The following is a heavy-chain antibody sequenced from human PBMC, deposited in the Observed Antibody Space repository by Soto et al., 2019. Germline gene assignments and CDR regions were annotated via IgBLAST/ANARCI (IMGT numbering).Heavy chain of an antibody. V-gene: IGHV4-59*01. D-gene: IGHD2-15*01. Sequence: PSETLSLTCTVSGGSISSYYWSWIRQPPGKGLEWIGYIYYSGSTSYNPSLKSRVTISVDTSKNQFSLKLSSVTAADTAVYYCSRDVDCSGGSCYSSHDAFDIWGQGTMVTVSS. CDR1: GGSISSYY. CDR3: SRDVDCSGGSCYSSHDAFDI. CDR2: IYYSGST. J-gene: IGHJ3*02.